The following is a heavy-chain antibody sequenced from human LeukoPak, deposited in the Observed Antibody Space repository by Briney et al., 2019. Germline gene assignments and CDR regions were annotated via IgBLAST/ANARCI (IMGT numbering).Heavy chain of an antibody. CDR3: ARGSSFLELGIDY. CDR2: IYYSGST. D-gene: IGHD2-2*01. V-gene: IGHV4-59*01. Sequence: SETLSLTCTVSGGSISSYYWSWIRQPPGKGLEWIGYIYYSGSTNYNPSLKSRVTISVDTSKNQFSLKLSSVTAADAAVYYCARGSSFLELGIDYWGQGTLVTVSS. J-gene: IGHJ4*02. CDR1: GGSISSYY.